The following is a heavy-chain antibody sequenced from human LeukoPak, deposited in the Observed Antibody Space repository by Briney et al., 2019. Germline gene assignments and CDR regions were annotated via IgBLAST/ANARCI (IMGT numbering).Heavy chain of an antibody. D-gene: IGHD3-16*02. CDR2: IYYSGST. Sequence: PSETLSLTCTVSGGSISNSSYYWGWIRQPPGKGLEWIVSIYYSGSTYYNPSLKSRVTISVDTSKNQFSLKLSSVTAADTAVYYCARLGVWGSYRYTGHYFQHWGQGTLVTVSS. CDR3: ARLGVWGSYRYTGHYFQH. J-gene: IGHJ1*01. CDR1: GGSISNSSYY. V-gene: IGHV4-39*01.